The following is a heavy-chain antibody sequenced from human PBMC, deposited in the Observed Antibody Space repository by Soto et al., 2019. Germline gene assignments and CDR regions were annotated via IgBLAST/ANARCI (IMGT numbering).Heavy chain of an antibody. D-gene: IGHD3-10*02. J-gene: IGHJ4*02. V-gene: IGHV3-11*06. CDR2: SSNSGTYT. CDR3: ARSGDNYNVLDY. CDR1: GFTFSDYY. Sequence: GGSLRLSCVGSGFTFSDYYMSWVRQAPGEGLEWLSYSSNSGTYTKYAGSVKGRFSISRDNAKNSLHLQVNSLRGEDTAVYYCARSGDNYNVLDYWGQGTPVT.